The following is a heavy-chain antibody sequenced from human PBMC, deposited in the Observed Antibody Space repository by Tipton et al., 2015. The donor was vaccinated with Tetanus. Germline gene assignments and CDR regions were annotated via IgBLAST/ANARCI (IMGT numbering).Heavy chain of an antibody. J-gene: IGHJ5*02. CDR3: AREHASAGVRSRTFNWFDP. CDR1: GFTVSSNY. CDR2: IYSDGST. V-gene: IGHV3-53*01. Sequence: QLVQSGGGLIQPGGSLRLSCAVSGFTVSSNYMSWVRQAPGKGLEWVSIIYSDGSTYYADSVKGRFTISRDNSKNTLYLQLNSLRTEDTAVYYCAREHASAGVRSRTFNWFDPWGQGTLVTVSS. D-gene: IGHD3-16*01.